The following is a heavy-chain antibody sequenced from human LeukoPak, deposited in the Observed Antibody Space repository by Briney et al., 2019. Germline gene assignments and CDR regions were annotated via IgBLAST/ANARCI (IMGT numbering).Heavy chain of an antibody. CDR1: GYTFTSYD. Sequence: ASVKVSCKASGYTFTSYDINWVRQATGQGLEWMGWMNPNSGNTGYAQKLQGRVTMTRNTSISTAYMELSSLRSEDTAVYYCAILAAAGQDDYWGQGTLVTVSS. CDR2: MNPNSGNT. J-gene: IGHJ4*02. V-gene: IGHV1-8*01. CDR3: AILAAAGQDDY. D-gene: IGHD6-13*01.